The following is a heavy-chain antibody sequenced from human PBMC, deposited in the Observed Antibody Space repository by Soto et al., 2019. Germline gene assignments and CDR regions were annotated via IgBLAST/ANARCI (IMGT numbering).Heavy chain of an antibody. CDR2: ISAYNGNT. J-gene: IGHJ4*02. D-gene: IGHD3-22*01. V-gene: IGHV1-18*01. CDR3: ARTLYASSGYYYVPHFDY. CDR1: GYTFTSYG. Sequence: ASVKVSCKASGYTFTSYGISWVRQAPGQGLEWMGWISAYNGNTNYAQKLQGRVTMTTDTSTSTAYMELRSLRSDDTAVYYCARTLYASSGYYYVPHFDYWAQGTLVTVSA.